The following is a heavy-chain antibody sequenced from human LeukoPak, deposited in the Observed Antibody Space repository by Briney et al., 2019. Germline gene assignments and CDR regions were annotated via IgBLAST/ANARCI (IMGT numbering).Heavy chain of an antibody. D-gene: IGHD2-15*01. Sequence: GGSLRLSCAASGFTFDDYAMHWVRQAPGKGLEWVSGISWNSGSIGYADSVKGRFTTSRDNAKNTLYLQMNSLRAEDTAVYYCAREAAAYCSGGSCYPRYWGQGTLVTVSS. CDR1: GFTFDDYA. V-gene: IGHV3-9*01. CDR2: ISWNSGSI. CDR3: AREAAAYCSGGSCYPRY. J-gene: IGHJ4*02.